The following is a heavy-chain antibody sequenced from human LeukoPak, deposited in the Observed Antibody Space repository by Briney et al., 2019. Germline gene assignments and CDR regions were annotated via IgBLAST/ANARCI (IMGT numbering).Heavy chain of an antibody. J-gene: IGHJ4*02. V-gene: IGHV4-4*07. CDR2: IYSTGST. Sequence: SETLFLTCTVSGGSISSYYWSWIRQPAGKGLEWIGRIYSTGSTNYNPSLKSPVTMSVDTSKNQFSLRLRSVTAADTAVYYCARQIASAGTAGFDFWGQGALVTVSS. CDR3: ARQIASAGTAGFDF. CDR1: GGSISSYY. D-gene: IGHD6-13*01.